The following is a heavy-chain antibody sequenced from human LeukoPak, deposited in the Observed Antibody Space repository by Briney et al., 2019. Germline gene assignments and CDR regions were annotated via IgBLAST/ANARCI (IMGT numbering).Heavy chain of an antibody. CDR3: ATTVGYCSSTSCSRFRYFDY. D-gene: IGHD2-2*01. CDR2: ISGSGGTT. J-gene: IGHJ4*02. CDR1: GFTFSTYA. Sequence: GGSLGLSCAASGFTFSTYAMTWVRQAPGKGLEWVSSISGSGGTTYYADSVKGRFTISRDNSKNTLPLQMNSLRAEDTAVYYCATTVGYCSSTSCSRFRYFDYWGQGTLVTVSS. V-gene: IGHV3-23*01.